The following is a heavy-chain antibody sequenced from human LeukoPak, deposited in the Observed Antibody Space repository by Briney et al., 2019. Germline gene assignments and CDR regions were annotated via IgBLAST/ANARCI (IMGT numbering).Heavy chain of an antibody. Sequence: ASVKVSCKASGYTFTSYGISWVRQAPGQGLEWMGWISAYNGNTNYAQKLQGRVTMTTDTSTSTAYMELRSLRSDDTAVYYCARTGHYDSSGHSAIRDWGQGILVTVSS. CDR3: ARTGHYDSSGHSAIRD. J-gene: IGHJ4*02. D-gene: IGHD3-22*01. CDR2: ISAYNGNT. V-gene: IGHV1-18*01. CDR1: GYTFTSYG.